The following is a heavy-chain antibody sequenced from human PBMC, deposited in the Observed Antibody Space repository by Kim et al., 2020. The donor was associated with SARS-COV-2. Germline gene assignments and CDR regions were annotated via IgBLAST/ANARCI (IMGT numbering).Heavy chain of an antibody. D-gene: IGHD2-2*01. V-gene: IGHV3-33*01. CDR3: ARDSLDIVVVPAARISPAAREAYGMDV. CDR1: GFTFSSYG. Sequence: GGSLRLSCAASGFTFSSYGMHWVRQAPGKVLEWVAVIWYDGSNKYYADSVKGRFTISRDNSKNTLYLQMNSLRAEDTAVYYCARDSLDIVVVPAARISPAAREAYGMDVWGQGTTVTVSS. J-gene: IGHJ6*02. CDR2: IWYDGSNK.